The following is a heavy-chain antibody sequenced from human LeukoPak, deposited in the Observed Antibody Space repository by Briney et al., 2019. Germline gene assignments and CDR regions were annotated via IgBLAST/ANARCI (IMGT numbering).Heavy chain of an antibody. V-gene: IGHV3-23*01. CDR3: AKDKAVAGLFDY. CDR1: GFTFSNYA. J-gene: IGHJ4*02. Sequence: GGSLRFSCAASGFTFSNYAMNWVRQVPGKGLEWVSSISGSGGSTYYADSVKGRFTISRDNSKNTLYLQMNSLRAEDTALYYCAKDKAVAGLFDYWGQGTLVTVSS. D-gene: IGHD6-19*01. CDR2: ISGSGGST.